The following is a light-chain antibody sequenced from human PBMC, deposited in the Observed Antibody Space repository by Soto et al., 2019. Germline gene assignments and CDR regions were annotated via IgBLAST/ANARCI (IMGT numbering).Light chain of an antibody. J-gene: IGKJ1*01. Sequence: EIVLTQSPGTLSLSPGERATLSCRASQSVISSYLAWYQQKPGQAPRLLIYGASSRATGIPDRFSGSGSGADFTLTISRLEPEDFAMYYCQQYATSPWTFGQGTKVEIK. V-gene: IGKV3-20*01. CDR2: GAS. CDR1: QSVISSY. CDR3: QQYATSPWT.